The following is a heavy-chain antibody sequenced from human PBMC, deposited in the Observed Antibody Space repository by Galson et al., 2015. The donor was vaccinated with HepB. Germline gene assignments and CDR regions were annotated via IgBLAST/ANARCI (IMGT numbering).Heavy chain of an antibody. CDR3: ARGGDIAAAGTWGFYYYYGMDL. J-gene: IGHJ6*02. D-gene: IGHD6-13*01. Sequence: SVKVSCKASGYTFTSYGISWVRQAPGQGLEWMGWISAYNGKTNSAQKLQGGVTMTTDTSTSTAYMELRSLTSDDTAVYYCARGGDIAAAGTWGFYYYYGMDLWGQGTTVTVSS. V-gene: IGHV1-18*01. CDR1: GYTFTSYG. CDR2: ISAYNGKT.